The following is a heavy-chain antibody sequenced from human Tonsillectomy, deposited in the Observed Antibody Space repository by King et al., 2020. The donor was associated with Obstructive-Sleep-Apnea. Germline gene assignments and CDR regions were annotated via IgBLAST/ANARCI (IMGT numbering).Heavy chain of an antibody. V-gene: IGHV1-18*01. D-gene: IGHD2-15*01. J-gene: IGHJ4*02. CDR1: GYTFTSYG. CDR2: ISVYNGNT. CDR3: ARDLSSIDCSGGSCYYPPPWFDY. Sequence: QLVQSGAEVKKPGASVKVSCKASGYTFTSYGISWVRQAPGQGLEWMGWISVYNGNTNYAQKLQGRVTMTTDTSTSTAYMELRSLRSDDTAVYYCARDLSSIDCSGGSCYYPPPWFDYWGQGTLVTVSS.